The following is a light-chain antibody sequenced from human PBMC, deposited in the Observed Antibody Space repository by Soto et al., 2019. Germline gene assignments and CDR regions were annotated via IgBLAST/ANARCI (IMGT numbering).Light chain of an antibody. CDR2: AAS. J-gene: IGKJ1*01. V-gene: IGKV1-5*01. CDR1: QSISSY. CDR3: QHYNSYSEA. Sequence: DIQMTQSPSSLSASVGDGVTITCRASQSISSYVSWYQQKPGKAPKLLIYAASRLESGVPSRFSGSRSGTDFTLTISSLQPDDFATYYCQHYNSYSEAFGQGTKVELK.